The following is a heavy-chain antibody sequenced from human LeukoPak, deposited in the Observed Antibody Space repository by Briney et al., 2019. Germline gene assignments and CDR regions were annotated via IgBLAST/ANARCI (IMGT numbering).Heavy chain of an antibody. CDR1: GGSISSYY. D-gene: IGHD4-17*01. V-gene: IGHV4-59*06. J-gene: IGHJ3*02. CDR2: IYYSGST. CDR3: ARDIDYGDYVDAFDI. Sequence: SETLSLTCTVSGGSISSYYWSWIRQPPGKGLEWIGYIYYSGSTYYNPSLKSRVTISVDTSKNQFSLKLSSVTAADTAVYYCARDIDYGDYVDAFDIWGQGTMVTVSS.